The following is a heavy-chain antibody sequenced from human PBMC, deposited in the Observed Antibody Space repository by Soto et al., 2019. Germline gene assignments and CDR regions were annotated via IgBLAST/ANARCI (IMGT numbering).Heavy chain of an antibody. CDR2: IRSKADNYAT. Sequence: PGGSLRLSCAASGFTFSGSAMHWVRQASGKGLEWVGRIRSKADNYATAYAASVKGRFTISRDDSKNTAFLQMNSLKTEDTAVYYCSSWTWGQRNHHSGPGTRVPVSS. V-gene: IGHV3-73*01. CDR1: GFTFSGSA. J-gene: IGHJ1*01. CDR3: SSWTWGQRNHH. D-gene: IGHD3-10*01.